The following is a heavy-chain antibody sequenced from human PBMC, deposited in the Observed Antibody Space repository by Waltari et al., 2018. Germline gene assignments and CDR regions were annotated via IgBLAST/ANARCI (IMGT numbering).Heavy chain of an antibody. CDR3: AKTNYDFSGGDYMDV. CDR1: GVSFRNYV. J-gene: IGHJ6*03. D-gene: IGHD3-16*01. CDR2: IRGAGDGM. Sequence: EVQLLESGGGLVQPGGSLRLSCVASGVSFRNYVMSWVRQAPGKGLGGVSVIRGAGDGMFYADSGKGRFSISRDNSKNMLSLQMNSLRAEDTAVYYCAKTNYDFSGGDYMDVWGIGTTVTVSS. V-gene: IGHV3-23*01.